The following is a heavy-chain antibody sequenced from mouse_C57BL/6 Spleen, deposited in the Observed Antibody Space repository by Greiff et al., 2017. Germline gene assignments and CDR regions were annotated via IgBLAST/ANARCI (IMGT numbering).Heavy chain of an antibody. CDR2: INPSNGGT. CDR1: GYTFTSYW. Sequence: VQLQQPGTELVKPGASVKLSCKASGYTFTSYWMHWVKQRPGQGLEWIGNINPSNGGTNYNEKFKSKATLTVDKSSSTAYMQLSSLTSEDSAVYYCARSGYYYGSSPYAMDYWGQGTSVTVSS. V-gene: IGHV1-53*01. CDR3: ARSGYYYGSSPYAMDY. J-gene: IGHJ4*01. D-gene: IGHD1-1*01.